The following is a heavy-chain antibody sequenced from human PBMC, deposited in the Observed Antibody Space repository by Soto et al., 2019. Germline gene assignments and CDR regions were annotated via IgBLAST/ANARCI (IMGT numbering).Heavy chain of an antibody. D-gene: IGHD2-8*01. CDR3: ARRGEASTWYALDV. CDR1: GYNCTNHW. CDR2: IYPGDSET. Sequence: XESLKISFQGAGYNCTNHWIGWARQIPGKGLEWMGAIYPGDSETRYSPSFQGQVTFSADKSISTAYLEWSSLKVSDSGMYYCARRGEASTWYALDVWGQGTTVTVSS. V-gene: IGHV5-51*01. J-gene: IGHJ6*02.